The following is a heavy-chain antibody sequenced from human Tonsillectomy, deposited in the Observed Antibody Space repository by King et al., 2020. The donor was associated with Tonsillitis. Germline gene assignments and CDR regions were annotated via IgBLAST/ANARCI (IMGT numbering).Heavy chain of an antibody. CDR2: IRWDGGPK. CDR1: GFTFEDYS. Sequence: VQLVESGGAVVQPGGSLRLSCAASGFTFEDYSMHWVRQPPGKGLEWVSLIRWDGGPKFYGDSVKGRFTVSRDNSRNVLYLQMNRLRTDDTAVYFCAKDQGFGDPHNGMDVWGLGTRVAV. V-gene: IGHV3-43*01. D-gene: IGHD3-10*01. J-gene: IGHJ6*02. CDR3: AKDQGFGDPHNGMDV.